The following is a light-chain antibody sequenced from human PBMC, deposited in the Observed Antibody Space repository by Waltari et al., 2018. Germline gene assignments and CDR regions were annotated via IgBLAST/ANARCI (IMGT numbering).Light chain of an antibody. CDR1: QDISHY. CDR2: DAS. Sequence: DIQMTQSPSSLSASVGDRVTITCQASQDISHYLNWYQQKPGKAAKRLLYDASNLETGVLSRFSGSGSGTDLTFTISCLQPEDIATYSCPKYDNLPPAFVGGTKVEIK. CDR3: PKYDNLPPA. J-gene: IGKJ4*02. V-gene: IGKV1-33*01.